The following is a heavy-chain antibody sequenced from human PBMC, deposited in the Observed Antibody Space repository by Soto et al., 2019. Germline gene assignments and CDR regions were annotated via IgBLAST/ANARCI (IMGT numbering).Heavy chain of an antibody. V-gene: IGHV1-18*03. J-gene: IGHJ4*02. CDR3: ASRSGQLPYYFDY. Sequence: ASVKVSCKASGFTFTNYGISWVRQAPGQGLEWMGWISAYKGNTNYAQKFQGRVTMTTDTSTSTAYLELRSLRSDDMAVYFCASRSGQLPYYFDYWGQGTQVTVSS. CDR1: GFTFTNYG. D-gene: IGHD6-6*01. CDR2: ISAYKGNT.